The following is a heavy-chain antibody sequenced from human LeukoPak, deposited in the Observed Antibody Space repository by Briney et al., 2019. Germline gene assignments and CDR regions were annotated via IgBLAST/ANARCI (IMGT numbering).Heavy chain of an antibody. CDR1: GFTFSSYA. D-gene: IGHD4-17*01. CDR3: VRDRYGDYSFDS. CDR2: ISGSADST. Sequence: GGSLRLSCAASGFTFSSYAMNWVRQGPGKGLEWVSVISGSADSTNYADSVKGRFTISRDNSKTTLYLQMNSLRAEDTATYYCVRDRYGDYSFDSWGQGTLVTVSS. V-gene: IGHV3-23*01. J-gene: IGHJ4*02.